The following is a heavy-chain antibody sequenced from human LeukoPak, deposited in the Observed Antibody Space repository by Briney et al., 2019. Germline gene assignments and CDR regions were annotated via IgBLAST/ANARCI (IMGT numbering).Heavy chain of an antibody. V-gene: IGHV1-2*02. CDR1: GYTFTSYG. Sequence: ASVKVSCKASGYTFTSYGISWVRQAPGQGLEWMGWINPNSGGTNYAQKFQGRVTMTRDTSISTAYMELSRLRSDDTAVYYCARDRGWYPYYFDYWGQGTLVTVSS. CDR3: ARDRGWYPYYFDY. CDR2: INPNSGGT. J-gene: IGHJ4*02. D-gene: IGHD6-19*01.